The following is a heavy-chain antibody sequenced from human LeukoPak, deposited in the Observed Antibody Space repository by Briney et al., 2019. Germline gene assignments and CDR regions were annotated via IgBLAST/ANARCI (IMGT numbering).Heavy chain of an antibody. CDR1: GYTFTSYD. J-gene: IGHJ6*02. V-gene: IGHV1-8*01. D-gene: IGHD3-22*01. Sequence: ASVKVSCKASGYTFTSYDINWVRQATGQGLEWMGWMNPNSGNTGYAQKFQGRVTMTRNTSISTAYMELSSLRSEDTAVYYCARGRQYAYYYDNYYGMDVWGQGTTVTVS. CDR3: ARGRQYAYYYDNYYGMDV. CDR2: MNPNSGNT.